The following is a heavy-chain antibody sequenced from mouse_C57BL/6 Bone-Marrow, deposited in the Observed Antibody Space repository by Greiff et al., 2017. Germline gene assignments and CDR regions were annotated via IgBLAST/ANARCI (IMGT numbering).Heavy chain of an antibody. CDR3: ARLGTGTYAMDY. D-gene: IGHD4-1*01. CDR1: GYAFSSYW. V-gene: IGHV1-80*01. CDR2: IYPGDGDT. J-gene: IGHJ4*01. Sequence: QVQLQQSGAELVKPGASVKISCKASGYAFSSYWMNWVKQRPGKGLEWIGQIYPGDGDTNYNGKFKGKATLTADKSSSTAYMQFSSLTSEDSAIYYCARLGTGTYAMDYWGQGTSVTVSS.